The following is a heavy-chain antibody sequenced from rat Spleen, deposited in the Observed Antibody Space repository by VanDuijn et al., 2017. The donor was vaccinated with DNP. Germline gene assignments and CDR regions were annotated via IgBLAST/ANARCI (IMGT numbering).Heavy chain of an antibody. Sequence: EVKLVESGGGLVQPGRSLKLSCAASGFNFNDFWMGWVRQAPGKGLEWIGEINKDGNTINYTPSLKDKFTISRDNAQNTLYLQMSTLGSEDTAIYYCTRMGYYGYDNWFAYWGQGTLVTVSS. J-gene: IGHJ3*01. CDR2: INKDGNTI. V-gene: IGHV4-2*01. D-gene: IGHD1-7*01. CDR1: GFNFNDFW. CDR3: TRMGYYGYDNWFAY.